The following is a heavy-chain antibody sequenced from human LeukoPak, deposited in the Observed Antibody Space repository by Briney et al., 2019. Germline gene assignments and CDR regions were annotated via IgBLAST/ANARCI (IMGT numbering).Heavy chain of an antibody. CDR1: GYTFTSYG. V-gene: IGHV1-2*02. D-gene: IGHD3-22*01. CDR3: ARARRITMIVVANNWFDP. CDR2: INPNSGGT. Sequence: ASVKVSCKASGYTFTSYGISWVRQVPGQGLEWMGWINPNSGGTNYAQKFQGRVTMTRDTSISTAYMEPSRLRSDDTAVYYCARARRITMIVVANNWFDPWGQGTLVTVSS. J-gene: IGHJ5*02.